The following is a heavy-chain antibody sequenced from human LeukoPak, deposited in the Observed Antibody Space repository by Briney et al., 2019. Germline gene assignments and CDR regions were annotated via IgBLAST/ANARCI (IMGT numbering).Heavy chain of an antibody. V-gene: IGHV1-8*03. D-gene: IGHD6-19*01. CDR3: ARVAGSIDY. CDR2: MNPNSGYT. J-gene: IGHJ4*02. CDR1: GYTFTTYD. Sequence: GASVKVSCKASGYTFTTYDINWVRQAPGQGLEWMGRMNPNSGYTGYAQKFQGRVTITRDTSISTAYMELSSLRSEDTAVYYCARVAGSIDYWGQGTLVTVSS.